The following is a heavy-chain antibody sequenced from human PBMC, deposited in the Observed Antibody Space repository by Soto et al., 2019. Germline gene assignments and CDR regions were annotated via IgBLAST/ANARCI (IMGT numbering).Heavy chain of an antibody. CDR1: GYAFSTHG. CDR2: ILGSDGST. Sequence: GGSQRLSCAASGYAFSTHGMSWVRQAPGRGLEWVASILGSDGSTYYADSVKGRFTISRDNSKNSAFLQVNSLRAEDTAVYYCAKGASWLDYWGQGTLVTVSS. V-gene: IGHV3-23*01. J-gene: IGHJ4*02. CDR3: AKGASWLDY.